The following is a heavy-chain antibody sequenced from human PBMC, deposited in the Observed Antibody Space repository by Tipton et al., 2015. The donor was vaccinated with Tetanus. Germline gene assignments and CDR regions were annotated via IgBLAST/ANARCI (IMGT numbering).Heavy chain of an antibody. J-gene: IGHJ4*02. CDR3: ARGLPREPFYFDY. V-gene: IGHV4-61*08. CDR1: GGSVRSGDYS. D-gene: IGHD1-26*01. Sequence: TLSLTCTVSGGSVRSGDYSWNWIRQPPGKGLEWLAYVSYSGRTHSNYSLKSRITISQDTSKNQFSLKLTSVTAADTAVYYCARGLPREPFYFDYWGQGKQVSVSS. CDR2: VSYSGRT.